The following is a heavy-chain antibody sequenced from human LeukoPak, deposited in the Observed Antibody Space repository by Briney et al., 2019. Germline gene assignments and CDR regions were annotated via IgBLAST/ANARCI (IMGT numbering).Heavy chain of an antibody. Sequence: PGGSLRLSCAASGFTFSSYAMSWVRQAPGKGLEWVSVIYSGGSTYYADSVKGRFTISRDNSKNTLYLQMNSLRAEDTAVYYCAREASKGYWGQGTLVTVSS. CDR2: IYSGGST. CDR1: GFTFSSYA. J-gene: IGHJ4*02. CDR3: AREASKGY. V-gene: IGHV3-66*01.